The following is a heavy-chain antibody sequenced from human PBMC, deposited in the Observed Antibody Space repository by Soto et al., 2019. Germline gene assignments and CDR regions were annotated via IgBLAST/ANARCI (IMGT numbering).Heavy chain of an antibody. V-gene: IGHV4-30-4*01. D-gene: IGHD7-27*01. CDR2: IYNSGST. Sequence: QVQLQESGPGLVEPSQTLSLTCTVSGGSISSGDYYWRWIRQPPGKGLEGIGHIYNSGSTYSKPSLKSRVTISVDTSKNQFSLKLSSVTAADTAVYYCARGPDGDKVDYWGQGTLVTVSS. CDR1: GGSISSGDYY. J-gene: IGHJ4*02. CDR3: ARGPDGDKVDY.